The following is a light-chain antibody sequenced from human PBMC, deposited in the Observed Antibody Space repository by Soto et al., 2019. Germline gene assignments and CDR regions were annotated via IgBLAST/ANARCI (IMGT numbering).Light chain of an antibody. Sequence: QSALTQPPSASESPGQSVTISCSGTIGDVGGYYYVSWYQHHPGRAPKLLIYDVDKRPPGVPSRFSGSKSGNTASLTISGLQAEDEADYYCCSYAGSRTFGALFGGGTKLTVL. J-gene: IGLJ2*01. CDR3: CSYAGSRTFGAL. CDR1: IGDVGGYYY. V-gene: IGLV2-8*01. CDR2: DVD.